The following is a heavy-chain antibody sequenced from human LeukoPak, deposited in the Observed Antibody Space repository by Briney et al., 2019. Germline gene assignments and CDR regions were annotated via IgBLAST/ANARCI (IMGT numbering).Heavy chain of an antibody. CDR3: ARGYGYYFES. V-gene: IGHV4-59*03. Sequence: SETLSLTCTVSGGSISSYYWNWIRQPPGKGLEWIGYIYSSWSTNYNPSLKSRVAISVDTSRNQFSLKLSSVTTADTAVYYCARGYGYYFESWGQGTLVTVSS. D-gene: IGHD5-18*01. CDR1: GGSISSYY. CDR2: IYSSWST. J-gene: IGHJ4*02.